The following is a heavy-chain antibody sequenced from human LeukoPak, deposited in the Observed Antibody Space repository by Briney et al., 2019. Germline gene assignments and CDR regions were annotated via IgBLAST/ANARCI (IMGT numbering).Heavy chain of an antibody. J-gene: IGHJ5*02. D-gene: IGHD2-15*01. Sequence: SETLSLTCAVSGGSISSSNWWSWVRQPPGKGLEWIGEIYHSGSTNYNPSLKSRVTISVDTSKNQFSLKLSSVTAADTAVYYCARLGGYCSGGSCYAADPWGQGTLVTVSS. CDR2: IYHSGST. V-gene: IGHV4-4*02. CDR3: ARLGGYCSGGSCYAADP. CDR1: GGSISSSNW.